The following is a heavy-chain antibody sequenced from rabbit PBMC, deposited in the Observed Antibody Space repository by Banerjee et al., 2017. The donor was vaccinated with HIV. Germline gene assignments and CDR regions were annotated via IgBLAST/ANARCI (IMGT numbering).Heavy chain of an antibody. CDR1: GFSFSSSYY. V-gene: IGHV1S40*01. D-gene: IGHD6-1*01. CDR2: IYAGSSGST. CDR3: ARDLVYAGYGYANL. J-gene: IGHJ4*01. Sequence: QSLEESGGDLVKPGASLTLTCTASGFSFSSSYYMCWVRQAPGKGLEWIACIYAGSSGSTYYASWAKGRFTISKTSSTTVTLQMTSLTAADTATYFCARDLVYAGYGYANLWGPGTLVTVS.